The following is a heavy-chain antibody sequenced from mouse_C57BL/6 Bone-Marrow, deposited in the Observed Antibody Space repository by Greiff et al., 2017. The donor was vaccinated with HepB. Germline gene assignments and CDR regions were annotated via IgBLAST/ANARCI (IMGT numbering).Heavy chain of an antibody. V-gene: IGHV5-12*01. Sequence: DVKLVESGGGLVQPGGSLKLSCAASGFTFSDYYMYWVRQTPEKRLEWVAYISNGGGSTYYPDTVKGRFTISRDNAKNTLYLQMSRLKSEDTAMYYCARQALRGAMDYWGQGTSVTVSS. CDR1: GFTFSDYY. J-gene: IGHJ4*01. CDR2: ISNGGGST. D-gene: IGHD2-12*01. CDR3: ARQALRGAMDY.